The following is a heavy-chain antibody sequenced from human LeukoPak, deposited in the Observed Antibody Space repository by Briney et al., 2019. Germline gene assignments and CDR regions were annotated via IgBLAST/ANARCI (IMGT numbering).Heavy chain of an antibody. CDR2: IVVGRGNT. CDR1: GFTFIRSA. D-gene: IGHD3-10*01. V-gene: IGHV1-58*01. Sequence: ASVKVSCKASGFTFIRSAVQWARQARGQRLEWLGWIVVGRGNTNYAQKFQERVTITRDMSTNTAYLQLSSLRSEDTAVYYCAADPTYYYGSGTYYKAPSLGYWGQGTLVTVSS. CDR3: AADPTYYYGSGTYYKAPSLGY. J-gene: IGHJ4*02.